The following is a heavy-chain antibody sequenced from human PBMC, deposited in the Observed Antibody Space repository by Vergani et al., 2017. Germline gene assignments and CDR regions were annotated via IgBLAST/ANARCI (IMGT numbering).Heavy chain of an antibody. V-gene: IGHV3-74*03. D-gene: IGHD6-19*01. CDR1: GFSFNSYW. CDR3: AKVGRSEVAGTFGAFDI. Sequence: DVHLAESGGGFFQPGGSLRLSCSASGFSFNSYWMHWVRQVPGKGLLWVSRIKSDVSITAYADSVKGRFTISRDISKNTLFLHMNSLRPEDTAVYYCAKVGRSEVAGTFGAFDIRGQGNMVTVSS. CDR2: IKSDVSIT. J-gene: IGHJ3*02.